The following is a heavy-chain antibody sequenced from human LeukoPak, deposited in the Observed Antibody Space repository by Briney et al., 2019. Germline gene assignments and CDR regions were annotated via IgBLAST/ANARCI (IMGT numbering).Heavy chain of an antibody. CDR3: ARPVVAATTPDTFDI. J-gene: IGHJ3*02. CDR2: ISTGSSYI. D-gene: IGHD2-15*01. Sequence: GGSLRLSCAASGFTFSTYSMHWVRQAPGKGLEWVSSISTGSSYIYSADSVKGRFTISRDNAKNSLYLQMNSLRAEDTAVYYCARPVVAATTPDTFDIWGQGTMVTVSS. CDR1: GFTFSTYS. V-gene: IGHV3-21*01.